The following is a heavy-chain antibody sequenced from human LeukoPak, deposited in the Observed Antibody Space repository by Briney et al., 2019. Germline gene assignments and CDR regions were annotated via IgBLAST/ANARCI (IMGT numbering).Heavy chain of an antibody. D-gene: IGHD2-2*01. Sequence: GGSLRLSCAASGFTFSDYYMSWIRQAPGKGLECVSYISSSSSYTNYADSVKGRFTISRDNAKNSLYLQMNSLRAEDTAVYYCARSRYCSSTSCPDWYFDLWGRGTLVTVSS. CDR2: ISSSSSYT. V-gene: IGHV3-11*03. CDR3: ARSRYCSSTSCPDWYFDL. CDR1: GFTFSDYY. J-gene: IGHJ2*01.